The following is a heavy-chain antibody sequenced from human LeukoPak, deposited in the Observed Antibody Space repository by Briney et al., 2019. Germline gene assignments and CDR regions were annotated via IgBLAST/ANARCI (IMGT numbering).Heavy chain of an antibody. CDR1: GYTFTSYG. J-gene: IGHJ4*02. V-gene: IGHV1-18*01. CDR3: ARVYSSSWTPADYFDY. Sequence: ASVKVSCKASGYTFTSYGISWVRQAPGQGLEWMGWISAYNGNTIYAQKLQGRVTMTTDTSTSTAYMELRSLRSDDTAVYYCARVYSSSWTPADYFDYWGQGTLVTVSS. D-gene: IGHD6-13*01. CDR2: ISAYNGNT.